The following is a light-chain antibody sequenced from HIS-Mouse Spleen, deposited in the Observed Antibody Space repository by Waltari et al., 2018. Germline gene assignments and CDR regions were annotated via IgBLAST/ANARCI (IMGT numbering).Light chain of an antibody. V-gene: IGLV2-23*03. Sequence: QSALTQPASVSGSPGQSITISCTGTSSDVGSYNLVSWYQQHPGKAPKLMSYEGSTQPSGVSTRFSGSKSGNTASLTISGLQAEDEADYYCCSYAGSSTFVVVFGGGTKLTVL. J-gene: IGLJ2*01. CDR1: SSDVGSYNL. CDR3: CSYAGSSTFVVV. CDR2: EGS.